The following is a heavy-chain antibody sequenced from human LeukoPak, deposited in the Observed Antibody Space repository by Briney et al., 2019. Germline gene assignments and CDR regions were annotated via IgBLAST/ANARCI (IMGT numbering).Heavy chain of an antibody. CDR1: GFTFSSYA. Sequence: GGSLRLSCAASGFTFSSYAMHWVRQAPGKGLEWVAVISYDGSNKYYADSVKGRFTISRDNSKNTLYLQMNSLRAEDTAVYYCAVPQTGSDPWGQGTLVTVSS. D-gene: IGHD3-10*01. CDR2: ISYDGSNK. J-gene: IGHJ5*02. V-gene: IGHV3-30*04. CDR3: AVPQTGSDP.